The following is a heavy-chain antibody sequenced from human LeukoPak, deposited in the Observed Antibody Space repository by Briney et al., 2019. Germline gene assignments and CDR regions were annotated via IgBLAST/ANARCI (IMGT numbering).Heavy chain of an antibody. Sequence: ESGPTLVNPTQTLTLTCTFSGFSLSTSGVGVGWIRQPPGKALEWLALIYWDDDKRYSPSLKSRLTITKDTSKNQVVLTMTNMDPVDTATYYCAHRPWPWGSGSYYNENDAFDIWGQGTMVTVSS. CDR1: GFSLSTSGVG. CDR3: AHRPWPWGSGSYYNENDAFDI. D-gene: IGHD3-10*01. J-gene: IGHJ3*02. V-gene: IGHV2-5*02. CDR2: IYWDDDK.